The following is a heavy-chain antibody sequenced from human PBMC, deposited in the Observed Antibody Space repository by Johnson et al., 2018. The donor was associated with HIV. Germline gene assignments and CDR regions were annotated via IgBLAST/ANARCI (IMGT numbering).Heavy chain of an antibody. CDR2: ISSSGTTV. J-gene: IGHJ3*02. CDR1: GFTFSDYY. D-gene: IGHD3-22*01. Sequence: QVQLVESGGGLVKPGGSLRLSCAASGFTFSDYYMTWIRQTPGKGLEWVSYISSSGTTVYYADSVRGRFSISRDNTKHSLYLQMNSLRAEDTALYYCARDRGYWDAFDIWGQGIMVTVSS. CDR3: ARDRGYWDAFDI. V-gene: IGHV3-11*04.